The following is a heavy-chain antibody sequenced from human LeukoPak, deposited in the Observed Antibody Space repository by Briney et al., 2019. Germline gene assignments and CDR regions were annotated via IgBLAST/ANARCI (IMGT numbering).Heavy chain of an antibody. CDR3: ATPNNIDAFDI. Sequence: ASVKVSCKASGYNLTSYYIHWVRQAPGQGLEWMGIIDPSGVTTNYAQNFQGRVTMTRDTSTSTVYMELSSLRSEDTAVYYCATPNNIDAFDIWGQGTMVTVSS. V-gene: IGHV1-46*01. J-gene: IGHJ3*02. CDR2: IDPSGVTT. D-gene: IGHD1-14*01. CDR1: GYNLTSYY.